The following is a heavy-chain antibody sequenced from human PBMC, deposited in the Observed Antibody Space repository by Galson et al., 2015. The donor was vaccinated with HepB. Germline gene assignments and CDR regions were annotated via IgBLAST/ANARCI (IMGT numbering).Heavy chain of an antibody. V-gene: IGHV1-69*13. Sequence: SVKVSCKASGGTFSSYAISWVRQAPGQGLEWMGGIIRIFGTANYAQKFQGRVTITADESTSTAYMELSSLRSEDTAVYYCARLLREWIRLRKAVYWFDPWGQGTLVTVSS. CDR1: GGTFSSYA. CDR3: ARLLREWIRLRKAVYWFDP. D-gene: IGHD5-12*01. CDR2: IIRIFGTA. J-gene: IGHJ5*02.